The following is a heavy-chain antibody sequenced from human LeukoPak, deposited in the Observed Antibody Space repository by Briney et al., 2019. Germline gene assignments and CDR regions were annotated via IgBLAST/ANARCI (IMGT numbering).Heavy chain of an antibody. J-gene: IGHJ4*02. CDR1: GFTFSSYW. D-gene: IGHD1-26*01. CDR2: INTDGSTT. V-gene: IGHV3-74*01. Sequence: GGSLRLSCAASGFTFSSYWIHWVRQAPGKGLVWVSRINTDGSTTTYADSVKGRFTISRDNAKNTLYLQMNSLRAEDTAVYYCARFGYSGSYYFDYWAQGTLVTVSS. CDR3: ARFGYSGSYYFDY.